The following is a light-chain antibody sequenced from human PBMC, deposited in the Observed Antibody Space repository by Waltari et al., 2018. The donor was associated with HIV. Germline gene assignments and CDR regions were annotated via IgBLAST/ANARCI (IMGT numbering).Light chain of an antibody. Sequence: QSALTQPPSASGSPGQSVTISCTGTIGDVGAFNYVSWYQKNPDTAPRLIIYDVTMRPSGVPDRFSGSRSGNTASLTVSGLQADDEAYYYCCSYAGSNTVVFGGGTKLTVL. CDR3: CSYAGSNTVV. J-gene: IGLJ2*01. V-gene: IGLV2-8*01. CDR1: IGDVGAFNY. CDR2: DVT.